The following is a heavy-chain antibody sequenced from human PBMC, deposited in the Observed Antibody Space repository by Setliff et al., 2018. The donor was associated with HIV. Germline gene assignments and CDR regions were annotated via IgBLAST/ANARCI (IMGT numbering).Heavy chain of an antibody. V-gene: IGHV4-39*01. Sequence: PSETLSLTCTVSGDSISRRIYYWGWIRQPPGKGLEWIGNFYYSGSSHYNPSLKSRVTISVDTSKNQFSLKLISVSAADTAVYYCARHRGRVGATSDLWGQGAPVTVS. CDR1: GDSISRRIYY. CDR2: FYYSGSS. J-gene: IGHJ5*02. CDR3: ARHRGRVGATSDL. D-gene: IGHD1-26*01.